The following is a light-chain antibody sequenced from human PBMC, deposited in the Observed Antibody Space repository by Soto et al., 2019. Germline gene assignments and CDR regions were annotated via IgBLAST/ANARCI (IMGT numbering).Light chain of an antibody. J-gene: IGKJ5*01. V-gene: IGKV3D-15*01. CDR1: QSVSSY. Sequence: EIVLTQSPATLSVSPGERATLSCRASQSVSSYLAWYQQKPGQAPRLLIYDASNRATGIPARFSGSGSGTEFTLTISSLQPEDFAVYYCEQYNNWPITFGQGTRLEI. CDR3: EQYNNWPIT. CDR2: DAS.